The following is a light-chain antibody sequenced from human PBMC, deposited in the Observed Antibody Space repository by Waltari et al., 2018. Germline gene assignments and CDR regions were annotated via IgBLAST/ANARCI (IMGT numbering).Light chain of an antibody. J-gene: IGKJ1*01. CDR3: HQYVSSPQT. CDR1: QNIRDAY. Sequence: EVVLTQSPGTLSFSPGERPTLSCRASQNIRDAYLAWYQQRPGQAPRLLIYDSFIGATGIPDRFSGSGSGADFTLTISSLAPEDAAVYFCHQYVSSPQTFGQGTKVSIK. V-gene: IGKV3-20*01. CDR2: DSF.